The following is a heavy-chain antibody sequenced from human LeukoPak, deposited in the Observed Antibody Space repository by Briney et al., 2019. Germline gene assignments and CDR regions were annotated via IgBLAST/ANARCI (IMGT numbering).Heavy chain of an antibody. CDR3: ARDLFGREHPFDY. CDR2: IQYNGGEK. J-gene: IGHJ4*02. Sequence: GGSLRLSCAASGFTFSDYWMSWVRQAPGKGLEWVANIQYNGGEKYYVDSVKGRFTISRDNAKKSLYLQMNSLRAEDTAVYYCARDLFGREHPFDYWGQGTLVTVSS. V-gene: IGHV3-7*01. D-gene: IGHD1-26*01. CDR1: GFTFSDYW.